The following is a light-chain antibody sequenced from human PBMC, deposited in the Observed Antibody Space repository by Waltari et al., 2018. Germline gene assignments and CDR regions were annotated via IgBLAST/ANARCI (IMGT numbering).Light chain of an antibody. CDR1: QSVNSNY. CDR2: DAS. J-gene: IGKJ1*01. CDR3: QQYGSSPPWT. Sequence: EIVLTQSPATRSLSPGERATLPCGASQSVNSNYLAWYQQKPGLAPRLLIYDASSRATGIPDRFTGSGSGTDFTLTISRLEPEDFAVYYCQQYGSSPPWTFGQGTRWKSN. V-gene: IGKV3D-20*01.